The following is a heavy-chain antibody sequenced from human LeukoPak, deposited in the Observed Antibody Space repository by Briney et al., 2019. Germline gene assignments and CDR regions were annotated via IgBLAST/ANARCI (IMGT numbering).Heavy chain of an antibody. Sequence: PGGSLRLSCAASGFSLSGYWMTWVRQAPGKGLEWVANINRDGSQKNHVDSVQGRFTISRDNAKNSLYLQMNSLTAEDTAVYYCARDYTYCSSRCYDRFDYWGQGIRVTVSS. CDR2: INRDGSQK. V-gene: IGHV3-7*01. J-gene: IGHJ4*02. CDR1: GFSLSGYW. CDR3: ARDYTYCSSRCYDRFDY. D-gene: IGHD2-2*01.